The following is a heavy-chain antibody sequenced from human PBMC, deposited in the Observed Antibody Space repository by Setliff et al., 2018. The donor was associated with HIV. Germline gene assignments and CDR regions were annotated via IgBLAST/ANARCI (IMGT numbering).Heavy chain of an antibody. J-gene: IGHJ6*02. CDR3: ARQDQHDDSGYYVGFYGMDV. CDR2: IYTTGST. CDR1: GGSISSSSYY. V-gene: IGHV4-61*02. D-gene: IGHD3-22*01. Sequence: PSETLSLTCTVSGGSISSSSYYWTWIRQPAGKGLEWIGRIYTTGSTNYNPSLKSRVTISVDTSRNQFSLKLSSVTAADTAVYYCARQDQHDDSGYYVGFYGMDVWGQGTTVTVSS.